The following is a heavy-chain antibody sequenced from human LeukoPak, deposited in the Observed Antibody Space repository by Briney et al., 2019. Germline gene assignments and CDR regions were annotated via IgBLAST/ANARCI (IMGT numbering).Heavy chain of an antibody. Sequence: SETLSLTCAVYDGSFSGYYWSWIRQPPGKGLEWIGEINHSGSTYYNPSLKSRVTISVDTSKNQFSLKLRYVTAADTAVYYCATARRDGYNPFDYWGQGTLVTVSS. J-gene: IGHJ4*02. V-gene: IGHV4-34*01. D-gene: IGHD5-24*01. CDR1: DGSFSGYY. CDR2: INHSGST. CDR3: ATARRDGYNPFDY.